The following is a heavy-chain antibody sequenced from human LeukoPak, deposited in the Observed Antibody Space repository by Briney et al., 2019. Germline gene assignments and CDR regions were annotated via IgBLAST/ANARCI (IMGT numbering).Heavy chain of an antibody. CDR1: GGSFSGYY. D-gene: IGHD6-13*01. V-gene: IGHV4-34*01. CDR2: INHSGST. CDR3: ARGSPQYSSSWYSRGEFDP. Sequence: SETLSLTCAVYGGSFSGYYWSWIRQPPGKGLEWIGEINHSGSTNYNPSLKSRVTISVDTSKNQFSLKLSSMTAADTAVYYCARGSPQYSSSWYSRGEFDPWGQGTLVTVSS. J-gene: IGHJ5*02.